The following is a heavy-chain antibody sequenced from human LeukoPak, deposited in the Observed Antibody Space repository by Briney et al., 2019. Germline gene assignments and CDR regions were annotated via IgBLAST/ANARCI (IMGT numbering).Heavy chain of an antibody. Sequence: PGGSLRLSCAASGFTFRSYSMNWVRQAPGKGLEWVSAIDPSSTYIYYADSEKGRFTISRDNSKNTLYLQMNSLRAEDTAVYYCAKDPAAAVSDYWGQGTLVTVSS. V-gene: IGHV3-21*04. CDR2: IDPSSTYI. CDR1: GFTFRSYS. CDR3: AKDPAAAVSDY. J-gene: IGHJ4*02. D-gene: IGHD6-13*01.